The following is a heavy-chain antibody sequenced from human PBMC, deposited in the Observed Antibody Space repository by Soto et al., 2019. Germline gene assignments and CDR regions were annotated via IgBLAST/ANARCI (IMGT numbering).Heavy chain of an antibody. Sequence: SETLSLTCTVAGGSILDSTYYWAWIRQSPGKGLEWIGTIFYSGGTFYTPSLKSRVTMSVDTSNNQFSLKLSSVTAADTAVYYCARQASGYYYGWFDPWGQGTLVTVSS. CDR2: IFYSGGT. V-gene: IGHV4-39*01. CDR3: ARQASGYYYGWFDP. J-gene: IGHJ5*02. CDR1: GGSILDSTYY. D-gene: IGHD3-22*01.